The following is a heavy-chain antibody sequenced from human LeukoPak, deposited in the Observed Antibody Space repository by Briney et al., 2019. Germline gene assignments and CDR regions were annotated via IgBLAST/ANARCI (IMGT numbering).Heavy chain of an antibody. CDR3: VRDNGGEHL. Sequence: GGSLRLSCAASGFVFDTYGMHWVRQAPGKGLEWVAVIWHDASNEYYADSVKGRFTISRDNAKNTLYLQMNSLRDDDTAVYYCVRDNGGEHLWGQGTLVTVSS. D-gene: IGHD3-16*01. V-gene: IGHV3-33*01. CDR2: IWHDASNE. CDR1: GFVFDTYG. J-gene: IGHJ4*02.